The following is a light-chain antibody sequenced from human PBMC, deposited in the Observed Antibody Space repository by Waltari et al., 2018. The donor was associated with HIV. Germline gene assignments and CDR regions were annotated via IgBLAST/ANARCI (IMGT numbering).Light chain of an antibody. CDR3: AIWDDSLNGWV. J-gene: IGLJ3*02. V-gene: IGLV1-44*01. Sequence: QSVLTQPPSASGAPGQRVTISCSGSRYFFGRYSVTWYQQLPGAAPKLLIYINNQRPSGVPDRFSGSKSGTSASLAISGLQSDDEADYYCAIWDDSLNGWVFGGGTKLTVL. CDR2: INN. CDR1: RYFFGRYS.